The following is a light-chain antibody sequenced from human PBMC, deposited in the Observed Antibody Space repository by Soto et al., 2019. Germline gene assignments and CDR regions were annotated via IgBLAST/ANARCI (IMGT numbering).Light chain of an antibody. CDR3: QQYNKWTLT. Sequence: DILMTQSPATLSVSPGERAALSCRASQSLSSNLAWYQQKPGQAPRLLIYRASTRVTGIPARFSGSGSGTEFTLTISSLQSEDFAVYYCQQYNKWTLTFGGGTKVDIK. CDR1: QSLSSN. J-gene: IGKJ4*01. V-gene: IGKV3-15*01. CDR2: RAS.